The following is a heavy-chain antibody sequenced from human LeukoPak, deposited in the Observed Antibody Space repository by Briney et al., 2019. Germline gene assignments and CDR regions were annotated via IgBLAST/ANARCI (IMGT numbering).Heavy chain of an antibody. CDR1: GFTFSSYS. D-gene: IGHD2-15*01. Sequence: GGSLRLSCAASGFTFSSYSMNWVRQAPGKGLEWVSSISSSSSYIYYADSVKGRFTISRDNAKSSLYLQVNSLRAEDTAVYYCARDPRYRSGGSCYVWGQGTLVTVSS. J-gene: IGHJ4*02. CDR3: ARDPRYRSGGSCYV. CDR2: ISSSSSYI. V-gene: IGHV3-21*01.